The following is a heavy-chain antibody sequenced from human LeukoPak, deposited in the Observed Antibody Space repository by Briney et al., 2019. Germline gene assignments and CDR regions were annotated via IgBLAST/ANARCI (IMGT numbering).Heavy chain of an antibody. Sequence: GGSLRLSCAASGFTFSSYVMHWVRQAPGKGLEWVSAISGSGGSTYYADSVKGRFTISRDNSKNTLYLQMNSLRAEDTAVYYCAKVPEQYYYDSTPLEYWGQGTLVTVSS. CDR2: ISGSGGST. CDR3: AKVPEQYYYDSTPLEY. CDR1: GFTFSSYV. D-gene: IGHD3-22*01. J-gene: IGHJ4*02. V-gene: IGHV3-23*01.